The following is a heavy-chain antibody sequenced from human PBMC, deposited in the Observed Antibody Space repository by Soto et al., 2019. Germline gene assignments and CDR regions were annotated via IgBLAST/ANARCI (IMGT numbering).Heavy chain of an antibody. CDR3: AHRKAYYDILTGYSPGAFDI. CDR1: GFSLSTSGVG. D-gene: IGHD3-9*01. CDR2: IYWNDDK. V-gene: IGHV2-5*01. Sequence: SCPTLVNPTQTLTLTCTFSGFSLSTSGVGVGWIRQPPGKALEWLALIYWNDDKRYSPSLKSRLTITKDTSKNQVVLTMTNMDPVDTATYYCAHRKAYYDILTGYSPGAFDIWGQRTMVTVSS. J-gene: IGHJ3*02.